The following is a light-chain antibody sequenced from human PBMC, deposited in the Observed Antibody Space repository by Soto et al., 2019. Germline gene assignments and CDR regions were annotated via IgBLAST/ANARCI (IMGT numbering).Light chain of an antibody. CDR3: QQYSTSPWT. Sequence: DIVLTQSPGTLSLSPGERATLSCRASQSVSSSYLAWYQQKPGQAPRLLIYGASSRATGIPDRFSGSGSGTDFTLTISRLEPEDFAVYYCQQYSTSPWTFGRGTKVEIK. CDR2: GAS. CDR1: QSVSSSY. J-gene: IGKJ1*01. V-gene: IGKV3-20*01.